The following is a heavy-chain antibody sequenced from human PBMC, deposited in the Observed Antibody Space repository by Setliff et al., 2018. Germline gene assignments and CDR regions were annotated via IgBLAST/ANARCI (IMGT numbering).Heavy chain of an antibody. CDR1: GGTFSSYA. CDR2: IIPIFGTA. CDR3: ARDSQPQPPARGYSLAAYY. Sequence: ASVKVSCKASGGTFSSYAISWVRQAPGQGLEWMGGIIPIFGTANYAQKFQGRVTITTDTSTSTAYMELRSLRSDDTAVYYCARDSQPQPPARGYSLAAYYWGQGTLVTSPQ. V-gene: IGHV1-69*05. J-gene: IGHJ4*02. D-gene: IGHD5-18*01.